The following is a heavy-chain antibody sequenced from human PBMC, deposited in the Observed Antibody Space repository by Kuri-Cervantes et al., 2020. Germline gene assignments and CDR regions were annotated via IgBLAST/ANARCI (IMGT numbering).Heavy chain of an antibody. CDR1: GFTFSDYY. Sequence: GESLKISCAASGFTFSDYYMSWIRQAPGKGLEWVSYISSSGSTIYYADSVKGRFTISRDNAKNSLYLQMNSLRAEDTAVYYCARQSDISTTYYYYYGMDVWGQGTTVTVSS. J-gene: IGHJ6*02. D-gene: IGHD1-1*01. CDR3: ARQSDISTTYYYYYGMDV. V-gene: IGHV3-11*01. CDR2: ISSSGSTI.